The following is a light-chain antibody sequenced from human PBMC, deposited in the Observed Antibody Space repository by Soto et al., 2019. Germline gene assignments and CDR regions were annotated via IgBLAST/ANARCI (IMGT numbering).Light chain of an antibody. CDR3: QRYGTSFS. J-gene: IGKJ4*01. V-gene: IGKV3-20*01. CDR1: QSVYNNY. CDR2: DAS. Sequence: EIVLTQSPGTLSLSPGDRAILSCRASQSVYNNYLAWYQQNPGQAPRLLIYDASARFTGIPDRFSGSGSGTEFTLTISRLEPEDFAVYYCQRYGTSFSFGGGTKVEIK.